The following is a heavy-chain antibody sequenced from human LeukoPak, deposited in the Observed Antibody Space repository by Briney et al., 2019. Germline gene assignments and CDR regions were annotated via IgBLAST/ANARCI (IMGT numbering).Heavy chain of an antibody. CDR2: ISYDGSNK. V-gene: IGHV3-30*18. J-gene: IGHJ3*02. CDR3: AKQCGGSDWFDAFDI. CDR1: GFTFNSYA. Sequence: PGRSLGLSCAASGFTFNSYAVHWVRQAPDKGLEWVAVISYDGSNKYYADSVKGRFTISRDNSKNTLYLQMNSLRAEDTAVYYCAKQCGGSDWFDAFDIWGQGTMVTVSS. D-gene: IGHD6-19*01.